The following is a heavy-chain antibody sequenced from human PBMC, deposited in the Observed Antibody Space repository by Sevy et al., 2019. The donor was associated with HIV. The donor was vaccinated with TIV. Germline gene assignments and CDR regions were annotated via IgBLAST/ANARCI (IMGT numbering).Heavy chain of an antibody. CDR1: EFTVSSNY. D-gene: IGHD2-8*01. J-gene: IGHJ4*02. V-gene: IGHV3-53*01. CDR2: IFSDGST. Sequence: GGSLRLSCVASEFTVSSNYMSWVRQAPGKGLEWVSVIFSDGSTYYAYSVKGRFTISRDNSKNTLYLQMDSLRAEDTAVYYCVRNGPAYYWGQGTLVTVSS. CDR3: VRNGPAYY.